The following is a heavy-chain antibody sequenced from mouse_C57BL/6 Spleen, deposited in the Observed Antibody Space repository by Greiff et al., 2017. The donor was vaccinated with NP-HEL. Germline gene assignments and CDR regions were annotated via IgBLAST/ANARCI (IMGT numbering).Heavy chain of an antibody. CDR3: ASPYGNYVYFDV. CDR2: IHPNSGST. J-gene: IGHJ1*03. D-gene: IGHD2-1*01. CDR1: GYTFTSYW. Sequence: QVQLQQPGAELVKPGASVKLSCKASGYTFTSYWMHWVKQRPGQGLEWIGMIHPNSGSTNYNEKFKSKATLTVDKSSSTTYMQLSSLTSEDSAVYYFASPYGNYVYFDVWGTGTTVTVSS. V-gene: IGHV1-64*01.